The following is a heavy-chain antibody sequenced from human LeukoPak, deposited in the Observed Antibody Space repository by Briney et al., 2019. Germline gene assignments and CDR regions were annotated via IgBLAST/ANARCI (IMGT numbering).Heavy chain of an antibody. D-gene: IGHD6-13*01. CDR1: GFIFSNYW. J-gene: IGHJ4*02. CDR3: AKTLGSSWLSFDC. Sequence: GESLRLSCAASGFIFSNYWMSWVRQAPGKGLEWVANIKQDGSEKHYTDSVKGRFTISRDNAKNSLYLQMNRLRAEDTAVYYCAKTLGSSWLSFDCWGQGTLVTVSS. CDR2: IKQDGSEK. V-gene: IGHV3-7*01.